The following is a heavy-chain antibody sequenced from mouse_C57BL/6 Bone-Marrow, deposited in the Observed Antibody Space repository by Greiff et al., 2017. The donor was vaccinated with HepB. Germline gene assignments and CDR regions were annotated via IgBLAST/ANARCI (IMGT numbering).Heavy chain of an antibody. V-gene: IGHV2-5*01. CDR2: IWRGGST. D-gene: IGHD4-1*01. J-gene: IGHJ2*01. CDR1: GFSLTSYG. Sequence: VKLVESGPGLVQPSQSLSITCTVSGFSLTSYGVHWVRQSPGKGLEWLGVIWRGGSTDYNAAFMSRLSITKDNSKSQVFFKMNSLQADDTAIYYCAKTSKLGRGNYFDYWGQGTTLTVSS. CDR3: AKTSKLGRGNYFDY.